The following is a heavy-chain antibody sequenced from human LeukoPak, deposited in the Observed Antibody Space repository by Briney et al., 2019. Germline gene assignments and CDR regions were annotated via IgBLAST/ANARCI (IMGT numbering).Heavy chain of an antibody. J-gene: IGHJ4*02. D-gene: IGHD3-10*01. Sequence: GGSLRLSCAASGLTLSSYWMHWVRQAPGKGLVWVSRINSDGSSTRYADSAKGRFTISRDNAKNTLYLQMNSLRAEDTAVYYCAELTSMVEQYWGQGTLVTVSS. V-gene: IGHV3-74*01. CDR2: INSDGSST. CDR1: GLTLSSYW. CDR3: AELTSMVEQY.